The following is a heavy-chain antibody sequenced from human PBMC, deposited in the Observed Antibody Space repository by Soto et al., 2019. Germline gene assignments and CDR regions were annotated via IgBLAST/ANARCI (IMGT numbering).Heavy chain of an antibody. J-gene: IGHJ4*02. CDR1: GGSISSSSYY. CDR2: IYYSGST. D-gene: IGHD6-13*01. CDR3: ARLGQRLVSSDLDY. Sequence: PSETLSLTCTVSGGSISSSSYYWGWIRQPPGKGLEWIGSIYYSGSTYYNPSLKSRVTISVDTSKNQFSLKLSSVTAADTAVYYCARLGQRLVSSDLDYWGQGTLVTVSS. V-gene: IGHV4-39*01.